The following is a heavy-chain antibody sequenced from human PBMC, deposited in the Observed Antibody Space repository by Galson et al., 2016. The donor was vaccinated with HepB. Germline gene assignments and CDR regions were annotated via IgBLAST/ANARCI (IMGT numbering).Heavy chain of an antibody. CDR2: IIPSFGTA. Sequence: SVKVSCKASGGTFSTYTVTWVRQAPGQGLEWMGGIIPSFGTAKYAQKFQGRVTITADKSTSTVYMELSSLRYEDTALYYCASFQGYCSGGSCYPDDYWGQGTLVTVSS. J-gene: IGHJ4*02. CDR3: ASFQGYCSGGSCYPDDY. V-gene: IGHV1-69*06. D-gene: IGHD2-15*01. CDR1: GGTFSTYT.